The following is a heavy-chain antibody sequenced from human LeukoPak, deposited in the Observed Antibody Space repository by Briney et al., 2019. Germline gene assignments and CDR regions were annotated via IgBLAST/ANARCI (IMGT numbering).Heavy chain of an antibody. D-gene: IGHD3-10*01. CDR2: IYYSGST. Sequence: PSETLSLTCSVSGASISSSSSYWGWIRQPPGKGLEWIGSIYYSGSTYYNPSLKSRVTISVDTSKNQFSLKLSSVTAADTAVYYCARTRYYYNSRSYGAPYYFDYWGQGTLVTVSS. CDR1: GASISSSSSY. V-gene: IGHV4-39*01. J-gene: IGHJ4*02. CDR3: ARTRYYYNSRSYGAPYYFDY.